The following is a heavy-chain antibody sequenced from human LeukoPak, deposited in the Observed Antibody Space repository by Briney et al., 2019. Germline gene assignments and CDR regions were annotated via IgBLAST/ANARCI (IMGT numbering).Heavy chain of an antibody. Sequence: ASVKVSCKASGYTFTSSDINWVRQATGQGLEWMGIINPSGGSTSYAQKFQGRVTMTRDMSTSTVYMELSSLRSEDTAVYYCARDRGFDPWGQGTLVTVSS. CDR2: INPSGGST. J-gene: IGHJ5*02. CDR1: GYTFTSSD. CDR3: ARDRGFDP. V-gene: IGHV1-46*01.